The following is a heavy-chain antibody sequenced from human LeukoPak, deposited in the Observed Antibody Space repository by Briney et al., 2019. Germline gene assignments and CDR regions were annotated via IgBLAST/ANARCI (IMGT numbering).Heavy chain of an antibody. V-gene: IGHV1-69*13. CDR2: VIPVYGAA. J-gene: IGHJ6*03. CDR3: ARGPYCSDGSWYAPHDYYMDV. Sequence: SVKVSCKASGGTVSSYAICWVRQAPGQGIEWMGGVIPVYGAANYAQTFLSRVTSISVESTRTHFMELRSLRSAATTADYCARGPYCSDGSWYAPHDYYMDVWGKGTTVTVS. D-gene: IGHD2-15*01. CDR1: GGTVSSYA.